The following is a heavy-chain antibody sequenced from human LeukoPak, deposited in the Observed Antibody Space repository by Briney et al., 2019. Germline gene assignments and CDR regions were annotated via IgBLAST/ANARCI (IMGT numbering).Heavy chain of an antibody. CDR1: GYSISSGYY. CDR2: IYHSGST. J-gene: IGHJ1*01. CDR3: ASYSSGWGYFQH. D-gene: IGHD6-19*01. V-gene: IGHV4-38-2*02. Sequence: SETLSLTCTVSGYSISSGYYWGWIRQPPGKGLEWIGSIYHSGSTYYNPSLKSRVTISVDTSKNQFSLKLSSVTAADTAVYYCASYSSGWGYFQHWGQGTLVTVSS.